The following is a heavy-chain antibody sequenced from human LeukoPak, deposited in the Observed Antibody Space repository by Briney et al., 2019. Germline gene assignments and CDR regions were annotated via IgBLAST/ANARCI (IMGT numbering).Heavy chain of an antibody. CDR2: IIPIFGTA. D-gene: IGHD3-9*01. CDR3: ARAEYYDFLTWYYSD. V-gene: IGHV1-69*05. Sequence: GSSVKVSCKASGGAFSSYAISWVRQAPGQGLEWMGGIIPIFGTANYAQKFQGRVTITTDESTSTAYMELSSLRSEDTAVYYCARAEYYDFLTWYYSDWGQGTLVTVSS. CDR1: GGAFSSYA. J-gene: IGHJ4*02.